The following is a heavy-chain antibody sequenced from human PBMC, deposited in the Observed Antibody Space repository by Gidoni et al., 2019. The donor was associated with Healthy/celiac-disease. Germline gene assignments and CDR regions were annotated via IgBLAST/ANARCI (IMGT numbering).Heavy chain of an antibody. CDR1: GSTFTTYG. CDR2: ISAYNGYT. J-gene: IGHJ4*02. V-gene: IGHV1-18*01. CDR3: AATFYYDRELFG. D-gene: IGHD3-22*01. Sequence: QVQLVQSGPEVKKPGASVKVSCKASGSTFTTYGISWVRQAPGQGLEWMGWISAYNGYTNYAQKLQGRVTMTTDTSTSTAYMELRSLRSDDTAVYYCAATFYYDRELFGWGQGTLVTVSS.